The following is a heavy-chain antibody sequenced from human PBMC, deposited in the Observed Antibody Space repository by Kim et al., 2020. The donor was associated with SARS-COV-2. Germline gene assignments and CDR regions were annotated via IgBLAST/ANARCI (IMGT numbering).Heavy chain of an antibody. D-gene: IGHD3-16*01. Sequence: GGSLRLSCAASGFTFSSYSMNWVRQAPGKGLEWVSSISSSSSYIYYADSVKGRFTISRDNAKNSLYLQMNSLRAEDTAVYYCARDGGDVGEIDYWGQGTLVTVSS. CDR3: ARDGGDVGEIDY. J-gene: IGHJ4*02. V-gene: IGHV3-21*04. CDR1: GFTFSSYS. CDR2: ISSSSSYI.